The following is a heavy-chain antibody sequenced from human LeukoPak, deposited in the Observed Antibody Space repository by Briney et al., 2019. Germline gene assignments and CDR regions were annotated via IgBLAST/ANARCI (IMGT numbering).Heavy chain of an antibody. CDR1: GYTFTSYG. CDR3: ARVRGSYCSSTSCYIPFDY. D-gene: IGHD2-2*02. J-gene: IGHJ4*02. V-gene: IGHV1-18*01. CDR2: ISAYNGNT. Sequence: ASVKVSCKASGYTFTSYGISWVRQAPGQGLEWMGWISAYNGNTNYAQKLQGRVTMTTDTSTSTAYMELRSLRSDDTAVYYCARVRGSYCSSTSCYIPFDYWGQGTLVTVSS.